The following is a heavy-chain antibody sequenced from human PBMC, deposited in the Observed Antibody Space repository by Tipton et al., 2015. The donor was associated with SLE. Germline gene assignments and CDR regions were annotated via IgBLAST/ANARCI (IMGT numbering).Heavy chain of an antibody. J-gene: IGHJ6*02. V-gene: IGHV4-59*01. CDR3: ARDRGRDYSMDV. CDR2: VYKN. Sequence: TLSLTCTVSGVSINSYYWTWIRQSPGKGLEWIGNVYKNYNPSLKSRVTISVDTSKNQFSLKLSSVTAADTAVYYCARDRGRDYSMDVWGRGTTVIVSS. CDR1: GVSINSYY. D-gene: IGHD6-25*01.